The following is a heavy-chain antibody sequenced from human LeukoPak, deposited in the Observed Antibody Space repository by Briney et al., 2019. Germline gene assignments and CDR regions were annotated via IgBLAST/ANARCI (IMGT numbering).Heavy chain of an antibody. Sequence: SETLSLTCTVSGGSITNYYWSWIRQPPGKGLEWIGYIYDSGSTNYNPSLKSRVTISVETSKSQFSLKLISVTAADTAVYYCARTNRYAGGDRHFDYWGQGTLVTVSS. V-gene: IGHV4-59*12. CDR1: GGSITNYY. CDR3: ARTNRYAGGDRHFDY. D-gene: IGHD1-14*01. CDR2: IYDSGST. J-gene: IGHJ4*02.